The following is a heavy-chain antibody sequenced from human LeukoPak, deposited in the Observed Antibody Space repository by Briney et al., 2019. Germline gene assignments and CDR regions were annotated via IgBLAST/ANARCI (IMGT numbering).Heavy chain of an antibody. CDR2: ISTYNGNT. D-gene: IGHD2-15*01. Sequence: ASVKVSCKASGYTFTSHGISWVRQAPGQGLEWMGWISTYNGNTNYAQKLQGRVSMTTDTSTSTAYMDLRSLRSEDTAVYYCASSVVVAAVSGYWGQGTLVTVSS. CDR1: GYTFTSHG. J-gene: IGHJ4*02. CDR3: ASSVVVAAVSGY. V-gene: IGHV1-18*01.